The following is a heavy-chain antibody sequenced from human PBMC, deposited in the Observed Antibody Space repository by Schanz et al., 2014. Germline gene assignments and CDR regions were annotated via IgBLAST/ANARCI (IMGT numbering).Heavy chain of an antibody. D-gene: IGHD3-10*01. J-gene: IGHJ4*02. CDR1: GFSLDIFA. CDR2: FNDCGVNK. V-gene: IGHV3-23*01. Sequence: EVHLLESGGGLVEPGGSLRLSCATSGFSLDIFAVSWVRQAPGKGLEWVSSFNDCGVNKYYADSVKGRFTISSDNSKNTLYLQMNSLRPEDTAVYYCAKYRGYYRVSGSYRELEYWGQGTLVTVSS. CDR3: AKYRGYYRVSGSYRELEY.